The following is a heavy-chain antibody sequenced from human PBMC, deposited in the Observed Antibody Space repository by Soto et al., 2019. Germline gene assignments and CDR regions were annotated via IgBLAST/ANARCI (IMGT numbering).Heavy chain of an antibody. J-gene: IGHJ6*02. V-gene: IGHV1-69*13. CDR3: AGKLNYDILTGYGPDYYYYGMDV. D-gene: IGHD3-9*01. CDR2: IIPIFGTA. Sequence: SVKVSCKASGGTFSSYAISWVRQAPGQGLEWMGGIIPIFGTANYAQKFQGRVTITADESTSTAYMELSSLRSEVTAVYYCAGKLNYDILTGYGPDYYYYGMDVWGQGTTVTVSS. CDR1: GGTFSSYA.